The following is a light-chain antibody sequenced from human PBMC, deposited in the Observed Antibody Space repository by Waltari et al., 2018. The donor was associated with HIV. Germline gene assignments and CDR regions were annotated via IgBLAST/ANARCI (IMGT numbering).Light chain of an antibody. Sequence: QSALTQPASVSGSPGQSITISCIGTDSDIGISNLISWYHPPPPRTPTLVVFNANSRPPGIPLRFSGSKSGKTASLTISGLQAEDEGIYYCSSFERGGSLLFGGGTTVTVL. V-gene: IGLV2-18*02. CDR2: NAN. CDR3: SSFERGGSLL. J-gene: IGLJ3*02. CDR1: DSDIGISNL.